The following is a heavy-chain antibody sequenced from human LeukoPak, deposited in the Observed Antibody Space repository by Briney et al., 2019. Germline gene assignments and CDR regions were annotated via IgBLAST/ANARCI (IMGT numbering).Heavy chain of an antibody. CDR1: GGTFTSYA. CDR2: IIPIFGTA. Sequence: PSVNVSCKASGGTFTSYAITWVRHAPGQGLEWMGGIIPIFGTANYAQKFQGRVTITAYKSTSTAYMELSSLRSEDTGVYYCTRDYLTEAGSDAFDIWGQGTMVTVSS. D-gene: IGHD6-13*01. V-gene: IGHV1-69*06. CDR3: TRDYLTEAGSDAFDI. J-gene: IGHJ3*02.